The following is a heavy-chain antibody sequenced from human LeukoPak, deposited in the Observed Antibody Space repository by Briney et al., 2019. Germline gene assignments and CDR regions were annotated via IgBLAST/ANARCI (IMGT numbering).Heavy chain of an antibody. Sequence: PGGSLRLSCAASGFTFSSYDMSWVRQAPGKGLEWVSAISGSGGSTYYAGSVKGRFTISRENSKNTLYLQRNRLRAEDTAVYYCAKDLRYSSSWFYFDYWGQGTLVTVSS. D-gene: IGHD6-13*01. CDR3: AKDLRYSSSWFYFDY. J-gene: IGHJ4*02. V-gene: IGHV3-23*01. CDR2: ISGSGGST. CDR1: GFTFSSYD.